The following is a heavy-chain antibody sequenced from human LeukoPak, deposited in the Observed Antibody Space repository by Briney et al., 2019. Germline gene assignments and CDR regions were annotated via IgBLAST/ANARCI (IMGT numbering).Heavy chain of an antibody. D-gene: IGHD2-15*01. CDR1: GFTFSSYI. V-gene: IGHV3-21*01. CDR2: ISSSSSYI. J-gene: IGHJ6*03. Sequence: PRGSLRLSCAASGFTFSSYIMSWGRAAPGKGVEWVSSISSSSSYIYYADSVKGRFTISRDNAKNTLYLQMNSLRAEDTAVYYCARVNCRSGCCYYYYYMDVWGKGTAVTVSS. CDR3: ARVNCRSGCCYYYYYMDV.